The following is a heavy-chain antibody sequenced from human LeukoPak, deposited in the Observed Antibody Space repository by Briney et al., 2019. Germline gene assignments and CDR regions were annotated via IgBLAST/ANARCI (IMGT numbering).Heavy chain of an antibody. V-gene: IGHV1-8*01. Sequence: GASVKVSCKASGYTFTSYDINWGRQATGQGLEWMGWMNPNSGNTGYAQKFQGRVTMTRNTSISTAYTELSSLRSEDTAVYYCARAKAVAGKVVTAGRKFYFDDWGQGTLVTVSS. CDR2: MNPNSGNT. CDR3: ARAKAVAGKVVTAGRKFYFDD. J-gene: IGHJ4*01. CDR1: GYTFTSYD. D-gene: IGHD6-19*01.